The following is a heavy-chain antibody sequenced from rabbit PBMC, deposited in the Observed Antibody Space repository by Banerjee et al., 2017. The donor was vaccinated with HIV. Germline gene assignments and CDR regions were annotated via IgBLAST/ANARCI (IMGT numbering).Heavy chain of an antibody. CDR2: INTSSGNT. V-gene: IGHV1S45*01. D-gene: IGHD6-1*01. J-gene: IGHJ6*01. CDR3: ARRIGGYTYGFGL. CDR1: GFSFGSVYW. Sequence: QEQLEESGGDLVKPEGSLTLTCTASGFSFGSVYWICWVRQAPGKGLEWIACINTSSGNTVYATWAKGRFTISKTSWTTVTLQMTSLTAADTATYFCARRIGGYTYGFGLWGPGTLVTVS.